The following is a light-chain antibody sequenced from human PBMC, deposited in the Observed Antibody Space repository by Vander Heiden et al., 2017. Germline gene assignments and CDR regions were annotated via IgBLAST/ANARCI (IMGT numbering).Light chain of an antibody. J-gene: IGKJ1*01. Sequence: DIVMTQSPDSLAVSLGERATINCKSSQSVLYSSKNKNYLAWYQQKPGQPPKLLIYWASTRESGVPDRFSDSGSGTDFTLTISSLQAEDVAVYYCQQYYSTPQTFGQGTKVEIK. CDR3: QQYYSTPQT. CDR1: QSVLYSSKNKNY. CDR2: WAS. V-gene: IGKV4-1*01.